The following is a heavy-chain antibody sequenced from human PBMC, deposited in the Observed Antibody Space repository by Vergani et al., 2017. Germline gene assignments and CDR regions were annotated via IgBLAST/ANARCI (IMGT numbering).Heavy chain of an antibody. CDR1: GFRPDQFG. J-gene: IGHJ6*03. Sequence: EVELVDSGGKVVRPGGSLRLSCVASGFRPDQFGMMWVRQSPGKGPEWVAGISFNGLTVGYSESVEGRFTISRDNSKKSLFLQMSNVRAEDTASYHCARGGLYSVYYFMNVWGNGTTVKVSS. CDR3: ARGGLYSVYYFMNV. CDR2: ISFNGLTV. V-gene: IGHV3-20*01. D-gene: IGHD3-10*01.